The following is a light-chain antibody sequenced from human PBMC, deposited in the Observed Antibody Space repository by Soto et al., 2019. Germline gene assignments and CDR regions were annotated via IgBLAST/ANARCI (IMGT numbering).Light chain of an antibody. CDR3: QSYDSSLSXFYV. V-gene: IGLV1-40*01. CDR2: GNS. J-gene: IGLJ1*01. CDR1: SSNIGAGYD. Sequence: QSFLTQPPSVSGAPVQRVTISCTGSSSNIGAGYDVHWYQQLPGTSPKLLIYGNSNRPSGLTDRFSGSKSGTSASLAITGLQAEDEADYYCQSYDSSLSXFYVVGTGTKVXV.